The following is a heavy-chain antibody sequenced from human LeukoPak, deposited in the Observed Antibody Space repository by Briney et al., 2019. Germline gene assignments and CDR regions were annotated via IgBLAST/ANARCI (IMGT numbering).Heavy chain of an antibody. J-gene: IGHJ4*02. CDR1: GFTFSDCY. Sequence: PGGSLRLSCAASGFTFSDCYMSWIRQAPGKGLEWVSYISSSGSTIYYADSVKGRFTISRDNAKNSLYLQMNSLRAEDTAVYYCARDRLRSRYDILTGYYYWGQGTLVTVSS. CDR3: ARDRLRSRYDILTGYYY. CDR2: ISSSGSTI. V-gene: IGHV3-11*01. D-gene: IGHD3-9*01.